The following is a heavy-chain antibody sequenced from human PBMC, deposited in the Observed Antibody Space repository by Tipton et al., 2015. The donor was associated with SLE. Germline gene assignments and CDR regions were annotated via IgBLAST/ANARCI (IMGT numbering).Heavy chain of an antibody. V-gene: IGHV4-59*11. CDR1: GVSIGSHY. J-gene: IGHJ4*02. CDR3: ARERCRTGVCTLDY. Sequence: TLSLTCTVSGVSIGSHYWNWIRQPPGKGLEWIGYMFYSGSTNYNPSLKSRVTISVDTSKNQFSLKLTAATAADTAVYYCARERCRTGVCTLDYWGQGALVTVS. CDR2: MFYSGST. D-gene: IGHD2-8*01.